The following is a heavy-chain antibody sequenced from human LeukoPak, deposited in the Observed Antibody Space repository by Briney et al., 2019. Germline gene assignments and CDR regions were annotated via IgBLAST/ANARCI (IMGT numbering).Heavy chain of an antibody. V-gene: IGHV4-61*02. CDR2: FFTSRST. J-gene: IGHJ4*02. CDR3: ARDVARVGFFDS. Sequence: SQTLSLTCTVSGDSISSGNYYWGWVRQPAGKGLEWIGRFFTSRSTNYNPPFKGRVTISVDTSKNQFSLRLNSVTAADSAVYYCARDVARVGFFDSWGQGTLVTVSS. D-gene: IGHD1-26*01. CDR1: GDSISSGNYY.